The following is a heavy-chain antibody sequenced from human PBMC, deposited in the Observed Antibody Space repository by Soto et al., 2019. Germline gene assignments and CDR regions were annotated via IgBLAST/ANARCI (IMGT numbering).Heavy chain of an antibody. D-gene: IGHD2-2*01. J-gene: IGHJ5*02. Sequence: GGSLRLSCAASGYTFSSFWMHWVRQVPGKGLVWVSRINSDGSSTTYADSVKGRFTISRDNAKNTLYLQMNSLRAEDTAVYYCTRAAWGCTSASCLINHWGQGTLVTVSS. V-gene: IGHV3-74*03. CDR2: INSDGSST. CDR1: GYTFSSFW. CDR3: TRAAWGCTSASCLINH.